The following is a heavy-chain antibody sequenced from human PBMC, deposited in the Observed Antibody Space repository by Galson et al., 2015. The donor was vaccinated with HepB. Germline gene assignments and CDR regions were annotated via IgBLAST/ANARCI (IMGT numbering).Heavy chain of an antibody. J-gene: IGHJ4*02. CDR3: ARTVTTYSPFDY. CDR2: ISSSSSYT. Sequence: SLRLSCAASGFTFSDYYMSWIRQAPGKGLEWVSYISSSSSYTNYADSVKGRFTISRDNAKNSLYLQMNSLRAEDTAVYYCARTVTTYSPFDYWGQGTLVTVSS. CDR1: GFTFSDYY. V-gene: IGHV3-11*06. D-gene: IGHD4-17*01.